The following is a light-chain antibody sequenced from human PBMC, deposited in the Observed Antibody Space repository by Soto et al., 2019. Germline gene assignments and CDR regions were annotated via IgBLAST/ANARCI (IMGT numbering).Light chain of an antibody. CDR3: QQRSNWPLT. CDR1: QSVGSGY. Sequence: EIVLTQSPGTLSLSPGERATLSCRASQSVGSGYVAWYQQKPGQAPRLLIYGASNRATGIPARFSGSGSGTDFTLTISSLEPADFAVYYWQQRSNWPLTFGGGTKVEIK. J-gene: IGKJ4*01. V-gene: IGKV3-11*01. CDR2: GAS.